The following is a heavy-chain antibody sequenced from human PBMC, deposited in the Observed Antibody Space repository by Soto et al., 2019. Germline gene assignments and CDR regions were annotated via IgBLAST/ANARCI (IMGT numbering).Heavy chain of an antibody. V-gene: IGHV4-39*01. J-gene: IGHJ4*02. CDR2: IYYSGST. CDR1: GISVSTSDYY. D-gene: IGHD2-15*01. Sequence: SETLSLTCTVSGISVSTSDYYWGWVRQPPGKGLDWIGNIYYSGSTFYNPSLRSRVTLSVDTSKNQFSLRLNSVTVADTAVYFCAGFVVPASRNSDFDYWGQGALVTVSS. CDR3: AGFVVPASRNSDFDY.